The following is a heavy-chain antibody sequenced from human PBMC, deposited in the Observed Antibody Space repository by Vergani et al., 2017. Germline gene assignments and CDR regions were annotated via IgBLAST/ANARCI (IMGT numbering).Heavy chain of an antibody. J-gene: IGHJ5*01. V-gene: IGHV3-33*01. D-gene: IGHD1-26*01. CDR2: IWYDGSNK. CDR1: GFTFSSHG. CDR3: ARWGNKKRLDS. Sequence: QVQLVESEGGVVQPGRSLTLSCVASGFTFSSHGMHWVRQAPGKGLEWVAVIWYDGSNKYYGDSVKGRFTISRDNSKNTLYLQRNSLRVEDTAVYYCARWGNKKRLDSWGQGTLVTVSS.